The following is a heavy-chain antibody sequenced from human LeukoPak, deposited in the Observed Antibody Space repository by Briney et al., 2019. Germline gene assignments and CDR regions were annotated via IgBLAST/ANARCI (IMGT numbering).Heavy chain of an antibody. J-gene: IGHJ4*02. V-gene: IGHV4-59*08. D-gene: IGHD6-19*01. CDR1: GGSISSYY. Sequence: SETLSLTCTVSGGSISSYYWSWIRQPPGKGLEWIGYIYYSGSTNYTPSLKSRVTISVDTSKNQFSLKLSSVPAADTAVYYCARMYSSGWYPPDYWGQGTLVTASS. CDR3: ARMYSSGWYPPDY. CDR2: IYYSGST.